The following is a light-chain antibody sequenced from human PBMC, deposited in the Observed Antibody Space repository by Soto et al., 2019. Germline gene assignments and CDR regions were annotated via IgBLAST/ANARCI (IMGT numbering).Light chain of an antibody. CDR1: QGISSA. CDR3: QQFNSYPYA. J-gene: IGKJ3*01. V-gene: IGKV1-13*02. Sequence: AIQLTQSPSSLSASVGDRVTITCRASQGISSALAWYQQKPGKAPKLLIYEASSLESGEPSRFSGSGSGTYFTLTSSSLQLEEFATYYCQQFNSYPYAFGPGTKVDIK. CDR2: EAS.